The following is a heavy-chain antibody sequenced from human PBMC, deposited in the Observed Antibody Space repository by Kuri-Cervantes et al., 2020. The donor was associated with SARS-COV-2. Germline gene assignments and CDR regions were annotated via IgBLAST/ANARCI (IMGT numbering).Heavy chain of an antibody. J-gene: IGHJ6*03. D-gene: IGHD4-17*01. CDR2: ISGSGGRT. CDR1: GFTFTSYA. V-gene: IGHV3-23*01. CDR3: AKTPGDGDYVVPWAYYYYMDV. Sequence: GESLKISCAASGFTFTSYAMTWVRQAPGEGLEWVSGISGSGGRTYYADSVKGRFTISKDNSENTLYLQMNGLRAEDTAVYYCAKTPGDGDYVVPWAYYYYMDVWGKGTTVTVSS.